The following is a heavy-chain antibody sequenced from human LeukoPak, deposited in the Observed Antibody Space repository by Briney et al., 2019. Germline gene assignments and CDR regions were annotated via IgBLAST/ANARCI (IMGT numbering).Heavy chain of an antibody. CDR3: ATALCSSTSCHLPEDAIDI. Sequence: ASVKVSCKASGYTFTIYDIHWVRQATGQGLEWMGWMTPNRWNTGYTHNFQYGDTITRNATISTAYMELSSLRSEGTAVYYCATALCSSTSCHLPEDAIDIWGQGTMVTVSS. CDR2: MTPNRWNT. V-gene: IGHV1-8*01. J-gene: IGHJ3*02. D-gene: IGHD2-2*01. CDR1: GYTFTIYD.